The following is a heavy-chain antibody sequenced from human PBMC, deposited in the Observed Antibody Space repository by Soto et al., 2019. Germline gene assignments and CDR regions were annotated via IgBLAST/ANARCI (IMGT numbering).Heavy chain of an antibody. Sequence: ASVKVSCKASGYTFTSYGISWVRQAPGQGLEWMGWISAYNGNTNYAQKLQGRVTMTTDTSTSTAYMELRSLRSDDTAVYYCAREPSMVRGVTPIYYYYVMDVWGQGTTVTVSS. J-gene: IGHJ6*02. CDR1: GYTFTSYG. V-gene: IGHV1-18*01. D-gene: IGHD3-10*01. CDR2: ISAYNGNT. CDR3: AREPSMVRGVTPIYYYYVMDV.